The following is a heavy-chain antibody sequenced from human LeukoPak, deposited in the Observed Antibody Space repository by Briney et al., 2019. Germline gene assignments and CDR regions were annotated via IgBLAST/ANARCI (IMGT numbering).Heavy chain of an antibody. D-gene: IGHD3-22*01. CDR2: ISGSGGST. CDR1: GFTFSSYA. CDR3: AASNGGVITLGYY. V-gene: IGHV3-23*01. Sequence: GGSLRLSCAASGFTFSSYAMSWVRQAPGKGLEWVSAISGSGGSTYYADSVKGRFTISRDNSKNTLYLQMNSLRAEDTAVYYCAASNGGVITLGYYWGQGTLVTVSS. J-gene: IGHJ4*02.